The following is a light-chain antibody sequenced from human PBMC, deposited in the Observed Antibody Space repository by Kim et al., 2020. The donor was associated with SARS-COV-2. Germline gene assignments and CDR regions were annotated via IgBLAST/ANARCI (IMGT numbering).Light chain of an antibody. J-gene: IGKJ2*01. CDR2: DAS. CDR3: QHYGSPPYT. V-gene: IGKV3-20*01. Sequence: EIVLTQSPGTLSLSPGERATLSCRASQSVTNNYLAWYQQKAGQAPRLLIFDASSRATGIPDRFSGSGSGTDFTLTISRLEPEDFAVYYCQHYGSPPYTFGQGTKLEI. CDR1: QSVTNNY.